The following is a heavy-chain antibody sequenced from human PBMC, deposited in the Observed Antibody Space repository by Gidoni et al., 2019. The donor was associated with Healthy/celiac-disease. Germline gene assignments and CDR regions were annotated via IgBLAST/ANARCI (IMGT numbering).Heavy chain of an antibody. J-gene: IGHJ3*02. D-gene: IGHD3-9*01. CDR2: ISSSSSYI. CDR1: GFALSSYS. V-gene: IGHV3-21*01. Sequence: EVQLVEPGGGLVKPGGSLRLACAASGFALSSYSMNWVRQAPGKGLEWVSSISSSSSYIYYADSVKGRFTISRDNAKNSLYLQMNSLRAEDTAVYYCARPYYDILTGYSDDAFDIWGQGTMVTVSS. CDR3: ARPYYDILTGYSDDAFDI.